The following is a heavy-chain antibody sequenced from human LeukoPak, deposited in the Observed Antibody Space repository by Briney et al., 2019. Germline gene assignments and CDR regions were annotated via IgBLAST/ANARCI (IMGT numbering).Heavy chain of an antibody. Sequence: ASVKLPCAVSVGTFSKVAIRWVPQAPGQGLEWMGGIIPILTTPKYAQKFQGRVTISADESTSTAYMELSSLRAEDTALYYCARGASLMSGRTIHFLDMDAWGPGTTVTVSS. J-gene: IGHJ6*02. V-gene: IGHV1-69*13. CDR2: IIPILTTP. CDR1: VGTFSKVA. D-gene: IGHD2-2*01. CDR3: ARGASLMSGRTIHFLDMDA.